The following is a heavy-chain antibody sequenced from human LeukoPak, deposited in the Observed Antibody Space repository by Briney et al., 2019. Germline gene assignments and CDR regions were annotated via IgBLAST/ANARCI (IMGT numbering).Heavy chain of an antibody. CDR1: GGSFSGYY. J-gene: IGHJ4*02. CDR2: INHSGSI. V-gene: IGHV4-34*01. D-gene: IGHD5-18*01. CDR3: ARGPQLWSQTYYFDY. Sequence: SETLSLTCAVYGGSFSGYYWSWIRQPPGKGLEWIGEINHSGSINYNPSLKSRVTISVDTSKNQFSLKLSSVTAADTAVYYCARGPQLWSQTYYFDYWGQGTLVTVSS.